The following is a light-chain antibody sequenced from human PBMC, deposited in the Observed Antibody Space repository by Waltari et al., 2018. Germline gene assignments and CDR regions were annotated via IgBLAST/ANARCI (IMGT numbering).Light chain of an antibody. V-gene: IGLV3-27*01. CDR2: KDR. CDR1: ELANWH. Sequence: SSALTQPSSVSVSPGHTATISCSEDELANWHRRWLKQKPGQAPVLVIYKDRERPSGIPERFSGSSSGTTVTLTITGAQVEDEAEYYCYSATDNNVVFGGGTRLTVL. CDR3: YSATDNNVV. J-gene: IGLJ3*02.